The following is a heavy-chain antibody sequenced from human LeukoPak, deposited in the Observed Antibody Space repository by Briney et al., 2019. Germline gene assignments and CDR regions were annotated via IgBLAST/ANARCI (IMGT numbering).Heavy chain of an antibody. CDR2: ISSSSSYI. V-gene: IGHV3-21*04. D-gene: IGHD2/OR15-2a*01. J-gene: IGHJ3*01. CDR3: AREDRILIGNDAFDL. CDR1: GFTLSSYS. Sequence: GGSLRLSCAASGFTLSSYSMNWVRQAPGKGLEWVSSISSSSSYIYYADSVKGRFTISRDNAKNSLYLQMNSLRAEDTAVYYCAREDRILIGNDAFDLWGQGTTVTVSS.